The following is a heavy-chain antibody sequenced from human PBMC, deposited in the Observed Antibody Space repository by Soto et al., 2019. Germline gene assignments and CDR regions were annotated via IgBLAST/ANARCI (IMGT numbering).Heavy chain of an antibody. CDR3: ERCRIGYSGYDYIDS. J-gene: IGHJ4*02. CDR2: AKDDMRST. Sequence: VPLVQSGGGLVQPGGSLRLSCAASGFTFSSYWMHWVRQPPGKGLAWVSRAKDDMRSTTYADSVKGRFTSSRDNAKNTRYREMNTLRAVDRAVYYCERCRIGYSGYDYIDSSVQGTRVTVS. CDR1: GFTFSSYW. V-gene: IGHV3-74*01. D-gene: IGHD5-12*01.